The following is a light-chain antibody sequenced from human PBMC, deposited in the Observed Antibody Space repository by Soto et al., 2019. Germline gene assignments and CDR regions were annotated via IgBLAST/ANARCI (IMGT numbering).Light chain of an antibody. J-gene: IGLJ2*01. Sequence: ALTQPRSVSGSPGQSVTISCTGTSSDVGGYNYVSWYQQHPGKAPKLMIYDVTERPSGVPDRFSGSKSGNTASLTISGLRAEDEADYYCCSYAGSYTLGAFGGGTKLTVL. V-gene: IGLV2-11*01. CDR3: CSYAGSYTLGA. CDR2: DVT. CDR1: SSDVGGYNY.